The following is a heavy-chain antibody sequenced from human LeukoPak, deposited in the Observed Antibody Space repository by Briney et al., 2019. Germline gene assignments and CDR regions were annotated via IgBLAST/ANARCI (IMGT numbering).Heavy chain of an antibody. V-gene: IGHV3-30*02. J-gene: IGHJ5*02. CDR2: IRYDGSNK. D-gene: IGHD3/OR15-3a*01. Sequence: GGSLRLSCAASGFSFSSYGMHWVRQAPGKGLECVAFIRYDGSNKYYADSVKGRFTTSRGNAKNSLYLQMNSLRAEDTAVYYCAKDGLYPEANWFDPWGQGTLVTVSS. CDR1: GFSFSSYG. CDR3: AKDGLYPEANWFDP.